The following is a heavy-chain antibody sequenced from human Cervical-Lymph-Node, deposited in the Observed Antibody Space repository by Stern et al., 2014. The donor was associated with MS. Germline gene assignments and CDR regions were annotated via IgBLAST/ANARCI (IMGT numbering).Heavy chain of an antibody. CDR1: GFTVSSHY. Sequence: VQLVQSGGGLIPPGGSLRLSCAASGFTVSSHYMTWVRQAPGKGLEWISIVYSGGETYYADSVECRFTISRDNFKNTVSLQLNSLRAEDTAVYYCARDDSGFYSYWGQGTLVTVSS. D-gene: IGHD1-26*01. J-gene: IGHJ4*02. CDR3: ARDDSGFYSY. V-gene: IGHV3-53*01. CDR2: VYSGGET.